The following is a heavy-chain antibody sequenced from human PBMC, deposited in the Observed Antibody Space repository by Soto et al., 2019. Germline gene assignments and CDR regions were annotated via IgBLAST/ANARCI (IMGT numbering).Heavy chain of an antibody. V-gene: IGHV1-8*01. J-gene: IGHJ6*03. CDR1: GYAFTSYD. D-gene: IGHD4-17*01. Sequence: ASVKVSCKASGYAFTSYDINWVRQATGQGLEWIGWMNPNSGNTGYAQKFQGRVTMTRNTSISTAYMELSSLRSEDTAVYYCARDYGDYVSYYYYYMDVWGKGTTVTVPS. CDR3: ARDYGDYVSYYYYYMDV. CDR2: MNPNSGNT.